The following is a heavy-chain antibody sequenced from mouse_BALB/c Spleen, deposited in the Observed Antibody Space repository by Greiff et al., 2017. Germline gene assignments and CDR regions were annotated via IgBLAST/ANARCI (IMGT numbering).Heavy chain of an antibody. Sequence: ESGPGLVKPSQSLSLTCTVTGYSITSDYAWNWIRQFPGNKLEWMGYISYSGSTSYNPSLKSRISITRDTSKNQFFLQLNSVTTEDTATYYCARSPLWAMDYWGQGTSVTVSS. CDR1: GYSITSDYA. D-gene: IGHD1-1*01. J-gene: IGHJ4*01. V-gene: IGHV3-2*02. CDR2: ISYSGST. CDR3: ARSPLWAMDY.